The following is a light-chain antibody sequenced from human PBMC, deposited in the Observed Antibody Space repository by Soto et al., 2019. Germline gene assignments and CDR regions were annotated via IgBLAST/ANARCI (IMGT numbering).Light chain of an antibody. J-gene: IGLJ2*01. Sequence: SYELTQPPSVSVAPGKTARITCGGNNIGSKSVHWYQQKPGQAPVLVISYDSDRPSGIPERFSGSNSGSTATLTISRVEAGDEADYYCQVWDSSSDHVVFGGGTKRTV. CDR2: YDS. CDR1: NIGSKS. CDR3: QVWDSSSDHVV. V-gene: IGLV3-21*04.